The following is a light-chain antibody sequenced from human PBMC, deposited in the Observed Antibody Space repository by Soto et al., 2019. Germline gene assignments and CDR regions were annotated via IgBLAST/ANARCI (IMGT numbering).Light chain of an antibody. J-gene: IGLJ2*01. CDR1: NSDIGAGYD. Sequence: QSVLTQPPSVSGAPGQRVTISCTGSNSDIGAGYDVHWYQQVPGTAPKVLIYGNTNRPSGVPDRFSASKSGNTASLTISGLQAEDEADYYCSSYTSSSTLVVFGGGTKLTVL. CDR2: GNT. V-gene: IGLV1-40*01. CDR3: SSYTSSSTLVV.